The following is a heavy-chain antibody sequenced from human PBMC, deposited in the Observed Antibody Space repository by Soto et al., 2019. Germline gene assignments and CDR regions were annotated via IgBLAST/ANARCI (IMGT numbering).Heavy chain of an antibody. CDR3: AREKRPYSSPGIWFDP. V-gene: IGHV1-69*01. D-gene: IGHD6-13*01. J-gene: IGHJ5*02. CDR1: GGTFSSYA. Sequence: QVQLVQSGAEVKKPGSSVKVSCKASGGTFSSYAISWVRQAPGQGLEWMGGTIPIFGTANYAQKFQGRVTITADESTSTAYMELSSLRSEDTAVYYCAREKRPYSSPGIWFDPWGQGTLVTVSS. CDR2: TIPIFGTA.